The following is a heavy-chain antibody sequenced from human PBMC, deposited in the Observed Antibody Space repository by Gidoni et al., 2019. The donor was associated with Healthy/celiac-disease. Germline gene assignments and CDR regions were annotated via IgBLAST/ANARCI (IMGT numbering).Heavy chain of an antibody. CDR2: ISSSSSTI. D-gene: IGHD1-26*01. V-gene: IGHV3-48*02. J-gene: IGHJ5*02. Sequence: EVQLVESGGGLVQPGGSLRLSCAASGFTFSRYSMNWVRQAPGKGLEWVSYISSSSSTIYYADSVKGRFTISRDNAKNSLYLQMNSLRDEDTAVYYCARDAHPLVGATGRRWFDPWGQGTLVTVSS. CDR1: GFTFSRYS. CDR3: ARDAHPLVGATGRRWFDP.